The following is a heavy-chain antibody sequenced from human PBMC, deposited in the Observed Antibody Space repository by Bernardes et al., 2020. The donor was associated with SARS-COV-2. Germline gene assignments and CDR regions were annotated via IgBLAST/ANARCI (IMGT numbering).Heavy chain of an antibody. V-gene: IGHV4-34*01. D-gene: IGHD2-2*02. J-gene: IGHJ6*03. Sequence: SETLSLTCAVYGGSFSGYYWSWIRQPPGKGLEWIGEINHSGSTNYNPSLKSRVTISVDTSKNQFSLKLSSVTAADTAVYYCARSGCSSTSCYKLWFYMDVWGKGTTVTVSS. CDR3: ARSGCSSTSCYKLWFYMDV. CDR1: GGSFSGYY. CDR2: INHSGST.